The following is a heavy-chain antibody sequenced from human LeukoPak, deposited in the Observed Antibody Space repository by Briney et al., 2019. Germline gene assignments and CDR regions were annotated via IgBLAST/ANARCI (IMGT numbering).Heavy chain of an antibody. CDR1: GGSISSGSYY. Sequence: SSETLSLTCTVSGGSISSGSYYWSWIRQPAGKGLEWIGHIYTSGSTNYNPSLKSRVTISVDTSKNQFSLKLSSVTATDTAVYYCARGGPYCSGGGCYSRTSNWFDPWGQGTLVTVSS. V-gene: IGHV4-61*09. J-gene: IGHJ5*02. CDR3: ARGGPYCSGGGCYSRTSNWFDP. D-gene: IGHD2-15*01. CDR2: IYTSGST.